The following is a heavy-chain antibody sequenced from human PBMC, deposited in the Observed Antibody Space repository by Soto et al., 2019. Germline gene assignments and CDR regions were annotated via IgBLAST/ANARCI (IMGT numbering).Heavy chain of an antibody. D-gene: IGHD2-2*01. J-gene: IGHJ6*02. Sequence: GVSLRLSCAASGFTFSSYSMNWVRQAPGKGLEWVSSISSSSSYIYYADSVKGRFTISRDNAKNSLYLQMNSLRAEDTAVYYCARRYCSSTSCHAYGMDVWGQGTTVTVSS. V-gene: IGHV3-21*01. CDR2: ISSSSSYI. CDR1: GFTFSSYS. CDR3: ARRYCSSTSCHAYGMDV.